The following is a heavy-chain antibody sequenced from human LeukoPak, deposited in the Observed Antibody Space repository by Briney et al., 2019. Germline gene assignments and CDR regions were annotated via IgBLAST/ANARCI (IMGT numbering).Heavy chain of an antibody. CDR3: AKDLDTAMTRYYYGMDA. V-gene: IGHV3-30*18. D-gene: IGHD5-18*01. CDR1: GFTFSSYG. Sequence: PGGSLRLSCAASGFTFSSYGMHWVRQAPGKGLEWVAVISYDGSNKYYADSVKGRFTISRDNSKNTLYLQMNSLRAEDTAVYYCAKDLDTAMTRYYYGMDAWGQGATVTVSS. CDR2: ISYDGSNK. J-gene: IGHJ6*02.